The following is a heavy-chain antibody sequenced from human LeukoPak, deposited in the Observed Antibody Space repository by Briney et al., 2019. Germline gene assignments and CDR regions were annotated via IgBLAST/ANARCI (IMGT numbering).Heavy chain of an antibody. V-gene: IGHV3-74*01. CDR3: AKTFGRGPQEDY. Sequence: GGSLRLSCAASGFAFSFYAMSWLRQPPGKGLEWVSRIDSDGSNTAYADSVKGRFTISRDNAKNTLYLQMNSLRAEDTAVYYCAKTFGRGPQEDYWGQGTLVTVSS. CDR1: GFAFSFYA. D-gene: IGHD3-10*01. CDR2: IDSDGSNT. J-gene: IGHJ4*02.